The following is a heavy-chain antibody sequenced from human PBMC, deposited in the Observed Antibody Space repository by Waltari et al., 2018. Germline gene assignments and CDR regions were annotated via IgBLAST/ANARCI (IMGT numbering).Heavy chain of an antibody. J-gene: IGHJ3*02. Sequence: EVQLVESGGGLVQPGGSLRLSCAASGFTFSSYWMSWVRQAPGKGLEWVAKRKEDGSEKDYVESVKGRFTIGRDNAKNSLYLQMNSMRAEDTAVYYCARSLIRATGAFDIWGQGTMVTVSS. D-gene: IGHD1-26*01. CDR2: RKEDGSEK. CDR3: ARSLIRATGAFDI. V-gene: IGHV3-7*01. CDR1: GFTFSSYW.